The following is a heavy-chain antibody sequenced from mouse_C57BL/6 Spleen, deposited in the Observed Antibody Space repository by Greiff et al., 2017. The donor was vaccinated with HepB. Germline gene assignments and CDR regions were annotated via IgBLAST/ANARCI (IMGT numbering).Heavy chain of an antibody. CDR2: INPNNGGT. Sequence: EVQLQQSGPELVKPGASVKISCKASGYTFTDYYMNWVKQSHGKSLEWIGDINPNNGGTSYNQKFKGKATLTVDKSSSTAYMELRSLTSEDSAVYYCARSSIYYYGSNHFDVWGTGTTVTVSS. V-gene: IGHV1-26*01. J-gene: IGHJ1*03. CDR3: ARSSIYYYGSNHFDV. CDR1: GYTFTDYY. D-gene: IGHD1-1*01.